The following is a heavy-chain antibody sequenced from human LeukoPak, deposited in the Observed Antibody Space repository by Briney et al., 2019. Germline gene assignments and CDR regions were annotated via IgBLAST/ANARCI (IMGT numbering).Heavy chain of an antibody. CDR1: GYTFTSYA. J-gene: IGHJ3*02. D-gene: IGHD3-22*01. V-gene: IGHV1-3*01. Sequence: RASVKVSCKASGYTFTSYAMHWVRQAPGQRLEWMGWINAGNGNTKYSQKFQGRVTITRDTSASTAYMELSSLRSEDTAVYYCARDLDYYGSSGYYHHDAFDIWGQGTMVTVSS. CDR2: INAGNGNT. CDR3: ARDLDYYGSSGYYHHDAFDI.